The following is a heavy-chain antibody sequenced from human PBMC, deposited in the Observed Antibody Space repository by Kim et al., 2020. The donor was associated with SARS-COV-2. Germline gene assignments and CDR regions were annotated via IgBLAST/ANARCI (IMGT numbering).Heavy chain of an antibody. D-gene: IGHD3-3*01. CDR1: GFTFSSYS. CDR2: ISSSSSTI. Sequence: GGSLRLSCAASGFTFSSYSMNWVRQAPGKGLEWVSYISSSSSTIYYADSVKGRFTISRDNAKNSLYLQMNSLRAEDTAVYYCVRDLAGYDFWSGDYAFDIWGQGTMVTVSS. J-gene: IGHJ3*02. V-gene: IGHV3-48*04. CDR3: VRDLAGYDFWSGDYAFDI.